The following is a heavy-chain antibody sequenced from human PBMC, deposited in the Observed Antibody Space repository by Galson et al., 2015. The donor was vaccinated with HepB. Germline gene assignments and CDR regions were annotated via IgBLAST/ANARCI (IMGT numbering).Heavy chain of an antibody. CDR1: GYTFTDYY. Sequence: SVKVSCKASGYTFTDYYVHWVRQAPGQGLEWMGRINPNNGGINYAQKFQGRVTMTRDTSISTAYMELSRLRSDDTAVYYCARVVTVTTTSWFDPWGQGTLVTVSS. D-gene: IGHD4-11*01. CDR2: INPNNGGI. V-gene: IGHV1-2*06. J-gene: IGHJ5*02. CDR3: ARVVTVTTTSWFDP.